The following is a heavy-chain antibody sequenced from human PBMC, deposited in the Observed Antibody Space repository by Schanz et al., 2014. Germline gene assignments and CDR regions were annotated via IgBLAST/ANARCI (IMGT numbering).Heavy chain of an antibody. CDR1: GFTVSSDH. J-gene: IGHJ4*02. CDR2: IWYDGSNK. D-gene: IGHD3-22*01. CDR3: ARVHHYDPSGWGYFDY. V-gene: IGHV3-33*01. Sequence: VQLVESGGGFVQPGGSLGLSCVVSGFTVSSDHMNWVRQAPGKGLEWVAFIWYDGSNKYYADSVKGRFTISRDNSKNTLYLQMNSLRAEDTAVYYCARVHHYDPSGWGYFDYWGQGTQVTVSS.